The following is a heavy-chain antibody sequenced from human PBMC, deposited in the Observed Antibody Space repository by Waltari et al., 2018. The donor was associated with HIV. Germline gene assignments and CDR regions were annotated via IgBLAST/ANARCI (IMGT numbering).Heavy chain of an antibody. Sequence: EVQLVESGGGLVQPGGSLRLSCAASGFTFSSYSMNGVRQAPGTGLEWVSYISSSSSTIYYADSVNGLFTISRDNAKNSLYLQMNSLRSEDTAVYYCARDDYGMDVWGQGTTVTVSS. V-gene: IGHV3-48*04. CDR2: ISSSSSTI. CDR1: GFTFSSYS. J-gene: IGHJ6*02. CDR3: ARDDYGMDV.